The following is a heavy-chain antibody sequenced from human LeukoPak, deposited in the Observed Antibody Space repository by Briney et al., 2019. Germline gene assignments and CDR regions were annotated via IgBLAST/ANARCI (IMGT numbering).Heavy chain of an antibody. Sequence: GPLEPPCQAPGLPFRDYSMTWIRRAPGKGLDGISQISSSSDTNCVDSVRGRFTISRDNAKNSLYLQMNSLRAEDTAVYYCARVLRGDYGWFDPWGQGTLVTVSS. D-gene: IGHD4-17*01. CDR1: GLPFRDYS. CDR2: ISSSSDT. CDR3: ARVLRGDYGWFDP. V-gene: IGHV3-11*05. J-gene: IGHJ5*02.